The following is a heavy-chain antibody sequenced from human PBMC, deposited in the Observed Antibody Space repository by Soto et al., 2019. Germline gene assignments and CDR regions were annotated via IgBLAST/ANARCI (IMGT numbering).Heavy chain of an antibody. Sequence: QVQLVQSGTEVRKPGASVKLSCRASGYTFTNYPLHWVRQAPGQRPQWLGWISAVDGQIKYSQKFQGRVTLTTDTSANTTYMELSSLRSDDTAMYYCARGFRDPSFSGFDYWGQGALVTVSS. CDR3: ARGFRDPSFSGFDY. D-gene: IGHD2-21*02. CDR2: ISAVDGQI. J-gene: IGHJ4*02. V-gene: IGHV1-3*01. CDR1: GYTFTNYP.